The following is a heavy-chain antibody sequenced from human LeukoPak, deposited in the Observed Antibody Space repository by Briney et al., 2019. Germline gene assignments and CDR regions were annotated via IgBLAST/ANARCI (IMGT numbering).Heavy chain of an antibody. CDR3: ARGPETTVPLVDY. J-gene: IGHJ4*02. D-gene: IGHD4-17*01. CDR1: GYTFTSYD. CDR2: MNPNSGNT. Sequence: GASVKVSCKAPGYTFTSYDINWVRQATGQGLEWMGWMNPNSGNTGYAQKFQGRVTMTRNTSISTAYMELSSLRSEDTAAYYCARGPETTVPLVDYWGQGTLVTVSS. V-gene: IGHV1-8*01.